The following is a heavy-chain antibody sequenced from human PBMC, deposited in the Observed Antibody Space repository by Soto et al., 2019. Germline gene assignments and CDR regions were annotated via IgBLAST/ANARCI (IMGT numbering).Heavy chain of an antibody. CDR1: GYTFTSYA. CDR2: INAGNGNT. CDR3: ARGSGIVVVPQYYFDY. J-gene: IGHJ4*02. Sequence: ASVKVSCKASGYTFTSYAMHWVRRAPGQRLEWMGWINAGNGNTKYSQKFQGRVTITRDTSASTAYMELSSLRSEDTAVYYCARGSGIVVVPQYYFDYWGQGTLVTVSS. V-gene: IGHV1-3*01. D-gene: IGHD2-2*01.